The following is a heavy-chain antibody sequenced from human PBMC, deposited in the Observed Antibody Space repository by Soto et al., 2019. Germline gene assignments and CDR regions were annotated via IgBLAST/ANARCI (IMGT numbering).Heavy chain of an antibody. CDR1: GGSIISSTYS. CDR3: ARRSSSSLGSLFDP. J-gene: IGHJ5*02. Sequence: SETLSLTCTVSGGSIISSTYSWDWILHPRGKGLEGIGAMYYTGNKNYNPSLESRVTMSVDTSKNQFSLKLSSVTPTDTAVYYCARRSSSSLGSLFDPWGRGILVTVSS. CDR2: MYYTGNK. D-gene: IGHD6-6*01. V-gene: IGHV4-39*01.